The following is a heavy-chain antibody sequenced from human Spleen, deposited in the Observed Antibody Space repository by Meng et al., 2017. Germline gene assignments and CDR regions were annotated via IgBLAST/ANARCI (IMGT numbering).Heavy chain of an antibody. V-gene: IGHV4-4*02. CDR3: ARNGAYCLEY. CDR1: GYSISRGHW. Sequence: QVQLREAGPGRVRASGTLSLTCAVSGYSISRGHWWSWVRQSPGKGLQWIGEIEHSEGPNYNPSLKSRVTISVDTSKNQISLELTSVTAADTAVYYCARNGAYCLEYWGQGSLVTVFS. CDR2: IEHSEGP. J-gene: IGHJ4*02. D-gene: IGHD2-21*01.